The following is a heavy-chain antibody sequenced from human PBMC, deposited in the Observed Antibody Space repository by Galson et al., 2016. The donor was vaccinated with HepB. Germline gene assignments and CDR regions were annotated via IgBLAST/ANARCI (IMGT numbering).Heavy chain of an antibody. CDR1: GFTFKKYG. V-gene: IGHV3-33*01. D-gene: IGHD3-10*01. Sequence: SLRLSCAASGFTFKKYGMHWVRQAPGKGLEWVAVVWLDESNKYYADSVKGRFTISRDNSKNTVYLYMNILRAEDTAVFYCARDPGRDDGMDVWGQGTTVTVSS. CDR3: ARDPGRDDGMDV. J-gene: IGHJ6*02. CDR2: VWLDESNK.